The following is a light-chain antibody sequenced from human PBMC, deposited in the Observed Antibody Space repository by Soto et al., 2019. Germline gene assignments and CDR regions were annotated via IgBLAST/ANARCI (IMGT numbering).Light chain of an antibody. V-gene: IGKV3-20*01. Sequence: VLTQSPGALSLSPGARATLSCRASQSISNSYLAWFQQKPGQAPRLIIYGASSRATGIPDRFSGIVSGTDFTLTISRLEPEDFAVYYCQQYGSSPPWTFGQGTKVDIK. J-gene: IGKJ1*01. CDR3: QQYGSSPPWT. CDR2: GAS. CDR1: QSISNSY.